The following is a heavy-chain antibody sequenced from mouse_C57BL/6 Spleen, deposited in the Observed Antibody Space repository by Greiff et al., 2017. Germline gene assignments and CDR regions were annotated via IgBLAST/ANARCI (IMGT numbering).Heavy chain of an antibody. V-gene: IGHV1-18*01. Sequence: EVQLQQSGPELVKPGASVKIPCKASGYTFTDYNMDWVKQSHGKSLEWIGDINPNNGGTIYNQKFKDKATLTVDKSSSTAYMQLSSLTSEDSAVYYCAREDYYGNYEFAYWGQGTLVTVSA. CDR2: INPNNGGT. CDR1: GYTFTDYN. D-gene: IGHD2-1*01. CDR3: AREDYYGNYEFAY. J-gene: IGHJ3*01.